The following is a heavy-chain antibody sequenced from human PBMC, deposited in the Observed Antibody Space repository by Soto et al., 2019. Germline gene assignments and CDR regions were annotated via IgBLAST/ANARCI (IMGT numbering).Heavy chain of an antibody. V-gene: IGHV3-72*01. CDR1: GFTFSDYY. D-gene: IGHD5-12*01. Sequence: GGSLRLSCAASGFTFSDYYMDWVRQLPGKGLEWVGRTRNKANSYTTEYAPSVKGRFTISRHDSEDSMYLQMNSLKTEDTAVYYCARDTGGGYDFCGQGALVTVSS. CDR3: ARDTGGGYDF. CDR2: TRNKANSYTT. J-gene: IGHJ1*01.